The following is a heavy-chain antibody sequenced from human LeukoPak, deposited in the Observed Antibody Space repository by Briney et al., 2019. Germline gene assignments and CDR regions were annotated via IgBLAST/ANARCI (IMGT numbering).Heavy chain of an antibody. J-gene: IGHJ4*02. CDR1: GFTFSNAW. CDR3: TTGTYYYDSSGLKN. CDR2: IKSKTDGGTT. V-gene: IGHV3-15*01. Sequence: GGSLRLSCAASGFTFSNAWMSWVRQAPGKGLEWVGRIKSKTDGGTTDYAAPVKGRFTISRDDSKNTLYLQMNSLKTEDIAVYYCTTGTYYYDSSGLKNWGQGTLVTVSS. D-gene: IGHD3-22*01.